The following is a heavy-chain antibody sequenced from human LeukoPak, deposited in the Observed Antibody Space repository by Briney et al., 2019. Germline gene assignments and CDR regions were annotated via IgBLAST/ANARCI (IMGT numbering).Heavy chain of an antibody. J-gene: IGHJ4*02. Sequence: GASVKVSCKASGYTFTGHYLHWVRQAPGQGLEWMGRMNPYDGSRDYAQNFQGWVTMTRDTSISTAYMELSRLRSDDTAVYYCARDRRGSYFDYWGQGTLVTVSS. CDR1: GYTFTGHY. CDR3: ARDRRGSYFDY. V-gene: IGHV1-2*04. CDR2: MNPYDGSR.